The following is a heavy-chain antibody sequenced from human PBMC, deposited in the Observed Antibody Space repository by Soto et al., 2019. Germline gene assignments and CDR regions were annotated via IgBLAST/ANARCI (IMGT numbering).Heavy chain of an antibody. V-gene: IGHV5-51*01. CDR3: AKQDRAAGEDY. CDR1: GYSFTSYW. J-gene: IGHJ4*02. D-gene: IGHD6-13*01. Sequence: PGESLKISCKGSGYSFTSYWIAWVRQMPGKGLEWMGIIYRGDSDIRYSPSFQGQVTISTDKSISTAYLQWNSLKASDTAMYYCAKQDRAAGEDYWGQGTPVTVS. CDR2: IYRGDSDI.